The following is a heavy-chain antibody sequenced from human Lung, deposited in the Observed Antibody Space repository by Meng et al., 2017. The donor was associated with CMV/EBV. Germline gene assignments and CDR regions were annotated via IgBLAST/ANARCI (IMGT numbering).Heavy chain of an antibody. J-gene: IGHJ3*02. CDR3: AGPDDMGSCPHDPFDM. V-gene: IGHV4-59*01. Sequence: SETLSLXCTVSGASISSNYWSWSRRPPGKGLEYIGSISYTGYIEYNPSLKGRVTISLDPSKNHFSLKLTSVTAADTAMYYCAGPDDMGSCPHDPFDMWGQWTXVTVSS. CDR2: ISYTGYI. CDR1: GASISSNY. D-gene: IGHD1-1*01.